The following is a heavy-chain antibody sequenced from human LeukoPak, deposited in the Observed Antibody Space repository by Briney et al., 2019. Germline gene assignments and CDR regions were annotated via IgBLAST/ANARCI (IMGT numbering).Heavy chain of an antibody. J-gene: IGHJ4*02. CDR3: ARDLPVDY. V-gene: IGHV3-48*01. Sequence: GGSLRLSCAASGFTFSSYSMNWVRQAPGKGLEWVSYISSSSSTIYYADAVKGRFTISRDNAKNSLYLQMNSLRAEDTAVYYCARDLPVDYWGQGTLVTVSS. D-gene: IGHD4-17*01. CDR1: GFTFSSYS. CDR2: ISSSSSTI.